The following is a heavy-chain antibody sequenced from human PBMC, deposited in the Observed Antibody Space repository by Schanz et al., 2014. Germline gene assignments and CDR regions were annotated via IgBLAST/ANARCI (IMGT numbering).Heavy chain of an antibody. J-gene: IGHJ4*02. CDR1: GGSFSGYW. D-gene: IGHD1-7*01. CDR3: ATWSGTRLFHN. CDR2: VNHGGYT. V-gene: IGHV4-34*01. Sequence: QVQLQQWGAGLLKPSETLSLTCAFSGGSFSGYWWTWVRQSPGKGLGWIGEVNHGGYTNYNPSLKSRVTVSVDMSKKQFPRRLSSVTAADTAAYYCATWSGTRLFHNWGQGTLVTVSS.